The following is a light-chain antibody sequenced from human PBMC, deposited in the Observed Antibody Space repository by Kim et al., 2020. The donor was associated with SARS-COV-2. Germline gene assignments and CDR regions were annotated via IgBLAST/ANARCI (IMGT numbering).Light chain of an antibody. CDR1: QGISNY. J-gene: IGKJ1*01. V-gene: IGKV1-27*01. Sequence: AAVGDRVTITCRASQGISNYLAWYQQKPGKVPKLLIYAASTLQSGVPSRFSGSGSGTDFTLTISSLQPEDVATYYCQKYNSAPPTFGQGTKVEIK. CDR2: AAS. CDR3: QKYNSAPPT.